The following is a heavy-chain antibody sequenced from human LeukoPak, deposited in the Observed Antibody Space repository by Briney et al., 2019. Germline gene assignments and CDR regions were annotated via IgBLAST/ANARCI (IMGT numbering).Heavy chain of an antibody. V-gene: IGHV3-48*03. CDR1: GFTFSSYE. J-gene: IGHJ4*02. CDR2: ISSSGSTI. D-gene: IGHD6-13*01. CDR3: TGSSSWYGGTVDY. Sequence: PGGSLRLSCAASGFTFSSYEMNWVRQAPGKGLEWVSYISSSGSTIYYADSVKGRFTITRDNATNTLSLPMNSMRAEDTAVYYCTGSSSWYGGTVDYWGQGTLVTVSS.